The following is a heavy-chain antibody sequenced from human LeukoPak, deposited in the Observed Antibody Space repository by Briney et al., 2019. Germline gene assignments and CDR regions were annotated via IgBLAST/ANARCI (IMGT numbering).Heavy chain of an antibody. J-gene: IGHJ6*03. CDR2: IDWDDDK. Sequence: YSGPSLLQPPPPLTLTFTFSGFALGTSGMCVSWIRQPPVKALEWLTPIDWDDDKYYSTSLKTRLTISKDPSKNQVVLTMTNMDPLDTATYYCARIMRETTVNYYYMDVWGKGTTVTVSS. CDR3: ARIMRETTVNYYYMDV. CDR1: GFALGTSGMC. V-gene: IGHV2-70*01. D-gene: IGHD4-11*01.